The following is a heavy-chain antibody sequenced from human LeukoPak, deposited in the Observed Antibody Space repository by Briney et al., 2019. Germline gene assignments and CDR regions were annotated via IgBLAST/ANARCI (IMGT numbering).Heavy chain of an antibody. CDR2: IYYSGST. V-gene: IGHV4-61*08. J-gene: IGHJ4*02. CDR1: GASVSSGGYY. Sequence: PPETLSLTCTVSGASVSSGGYYWSWIRQPPGKGLEWIGYIYYSGSTNFNPSLKSRVTISVDMSKNQFSLKVSSVTAADTAVYYCARRGGSGRSFDYWGQGTLVTVSS. D-gene: IGHD3-10*01. CDR3: ARRGGSGRSFDY.